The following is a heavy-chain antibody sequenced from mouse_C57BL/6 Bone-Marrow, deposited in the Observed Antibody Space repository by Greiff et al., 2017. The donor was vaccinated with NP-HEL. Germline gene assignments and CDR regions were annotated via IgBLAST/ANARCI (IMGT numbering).Heavy chain of an antibody. CDR1: GYTFTSYW. V-gene: IGHV1-64*01. CDR3: ALLYYSPEGDFDY. D-gene: IGHD2-12*01. J-gene: IGHJ2*01. CDR2: IHPNSGST. Sequence: QVQLQQPGAELVKPGASVKLSCKASGYTFTSYWMHWVKQRPGQGLEWIGMIHPNSGSTNYNEKFKSKATLTVDKSSSTAYMQLSSLTSEGSAVYSCALLYYSPEGDFDYWGPGATLTVSS.